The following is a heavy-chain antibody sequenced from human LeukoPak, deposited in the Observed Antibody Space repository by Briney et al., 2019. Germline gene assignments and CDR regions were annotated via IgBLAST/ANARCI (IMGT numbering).Heavy chain of an antibody. V-gene: IGHV1-2*02. CDR1: GYTFTGYY. CDR3: ARDVGSSRYLCGLSYYFDY. J-gene: IGHJ4*02. Sequence: ASVKVSCKASGYTFTGYYMHWVRQAPGQGLEWMGWINPNSGGTNYAQKFQGRVTMTRDTSISTAYMELSRLRSDDTAVYYCARDVGSSRYLCGLSYYFDYWGQGTLVTVSS. CDR2: INPNSGGT. D-gene: IGHD6-13*01.